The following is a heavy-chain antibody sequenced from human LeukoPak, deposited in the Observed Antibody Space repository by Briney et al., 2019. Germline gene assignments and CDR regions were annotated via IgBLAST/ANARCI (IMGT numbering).Heavy chain of an antibody. CDR1: GGSISSYY. V-gene: IGHV4-59*01. D-gene: IGHD3-10*01. CDR2: IYHSGRT. J-gene: IGHJ6*02. Sequence: PSETLSLTCTVSGGSISSYYWTWIRQPPGKGLEWIGNIYHSGRTNYHPSLKSRLTISIDTSKNQFSLKLTSVTAADTAVYYCARYTLATEDRGSGMDVWGQGTTVTVSS. CDR3: ARYTLATEDRGSGMDV.